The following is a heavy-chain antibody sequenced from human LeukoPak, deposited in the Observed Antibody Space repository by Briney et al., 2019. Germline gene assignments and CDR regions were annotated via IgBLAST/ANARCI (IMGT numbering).Heavy chain of an antibody. CDR1: AFTFSAYW. Sequence: GGSLRLCCAASAFTFSAYWMSWVRQAPGKGLEWVANIKQDGTEKYYVDSVKGRFTISRDNAKNSLYLQMNSLRAEDTAVYYCARDFYGDYALSAFDIWGQGTMVTVSS. CDR3: ARDFYGDYALSAFDI. CDR2: IKQDGTEK. J-gene: IGHJ3*02. D-gene: IGHD4-17*01. V-gene: IGHV3-7*01.